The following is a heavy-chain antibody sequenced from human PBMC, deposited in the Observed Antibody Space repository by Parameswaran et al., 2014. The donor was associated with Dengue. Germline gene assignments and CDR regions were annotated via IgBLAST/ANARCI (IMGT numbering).Heavy chain of an antibody. J-gene: IGHJ4*02. D-gene: IGHD2-21*02. Sequence: IRQPPGKGLEWIGYIYYSGSTNYNPSLKSRVTISVDTSKNQFSLKLSSVTAADTAVYYCARSSFYCGGDCYSFDYWGQGTLVTVSS. CDR3: ARSSFYCGGDCYSFDY. CDR2: IYYSGST. V-gene: IGHV4-59*01.